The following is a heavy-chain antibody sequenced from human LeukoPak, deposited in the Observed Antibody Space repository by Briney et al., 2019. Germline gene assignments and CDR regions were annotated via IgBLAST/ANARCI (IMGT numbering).Heavy chain of an antibody. Sequence: GGSLRLSCAASGFTFDDYGMSWVRQGAGKGREWVSAINWNGDSTGYADSVRGRFTISRDNAKNSLYLQMNSLRAEDTALYYCARCSRSSTDCYSEFDIWGQGTMVTVSS. CDR2: INWNGDST. V-gene: IGHV3-20*04. CDR3: ARCSRSSTDCYSEFDI. CDR1: GFTFDDYG. J-gene: IGHJ3*02. D-gene: IGHD2-2*02.